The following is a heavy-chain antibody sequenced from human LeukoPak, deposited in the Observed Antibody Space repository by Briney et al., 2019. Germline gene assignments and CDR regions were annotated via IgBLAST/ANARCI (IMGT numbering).Heavy chain of an antibody. D-gene: IGHD2-15*01. V-gene: IGHV4-59*08. CDR2: VSSDGTT. Sequence: PSETLSLTCSVSGDSVTSSYWNWIRQPPGKGLEWIGYVSSDGTTNYTPSLRSRLIMSVDTAKNDISLILTSVTASDTAIYYCARLDCFVESCYNHWGRASLVPVSS. J-gene: IGHJ4*02. CDR3: ARLDCFVESCYNH. CDR1: GDSVTSSY.